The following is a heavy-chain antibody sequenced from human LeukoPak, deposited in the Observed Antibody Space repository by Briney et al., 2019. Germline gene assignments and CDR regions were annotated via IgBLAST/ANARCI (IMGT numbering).Heavy chain of an antibody. CDR3: EKNIIVVVAATLDY. J-gene: IGHJ4*02. CDR1: GFTFSSYA. D-gene: IGHD2-15*01. V-gene: IGHV3-23*01. CDR2: ISGSGGST. Sequence: GGSLRLSCAASGFTFSSYAMSCVRQAPGKGLEWVSAISGSGGSTYYADSMKGRFTISRDNSKNTLYLQMNSLRAEDTAVYYREKNIIVVVAATLDYWGEGTLVTVSS.